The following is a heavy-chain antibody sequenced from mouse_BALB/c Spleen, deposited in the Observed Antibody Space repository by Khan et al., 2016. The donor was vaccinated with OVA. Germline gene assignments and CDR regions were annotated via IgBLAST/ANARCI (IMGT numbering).Heavy chain of an antibody. CDR2: IDPFSGGT. V-gene: IGHV1S135*01. D-gene: IGHD2-2*01. CDR1: GYSFTSYY. J-gene: IGHJ3*01. CDR3: TRHGYVAWFTY. Sequence: VQLQRSGPELMKPGASVKISCKASGYSFTSYYIHWVMQSHGKSLEWIGYIDPFSGGTTYNQKFKGKATLTVDKSSSTAYMHLSNLTSADSAVYYCTRHGYVAWFTYWGQGTLVTVSA.